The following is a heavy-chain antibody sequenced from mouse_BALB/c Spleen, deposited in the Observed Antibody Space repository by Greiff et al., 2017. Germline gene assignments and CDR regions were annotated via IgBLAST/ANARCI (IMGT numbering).Heavy chain of an antibody. D-gene: IGHD1-1*01. V-gene: IGHV5-6-5*01. Sequence: EVKLQESGGGLVKPGGSLKLSCAASGFTFSSYAMSWVRQTPEKRLEWVASISSGGSTYYPDSVKGRFTISRDNARNILYLQMSSLRSEDTAMYYCARGGIYGSGNYFDYWGQGTTLTVSS. CDR3: ARGGIYGSGNYFDY. J-gene: IGHJ2*01. CDR2: ISSGGST. CDR1: GFTFSSYA.